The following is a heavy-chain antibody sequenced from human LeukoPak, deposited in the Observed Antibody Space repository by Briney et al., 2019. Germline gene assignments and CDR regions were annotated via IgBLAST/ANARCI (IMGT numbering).Heavy chain of an antibody. V-gene: IGHV4-31*03. CDR1: GGSISSGGYY. D-gene: IGHD6-13*01. J-gene: IGHJ6*02. CDR2: IYYSGST. CDR3: ARDPAAGPYYYYGMDV. Sequence: SETLSLTCTVSGGSISSGGYYWSWIRQHPGKGLEWIGYIYYSGSTYYNPSLKSRVTISVDTSKNQFSPKLSSVTAADTAVYYCARDPAAGPYYYYGMDVWGQGTTVTVSS.